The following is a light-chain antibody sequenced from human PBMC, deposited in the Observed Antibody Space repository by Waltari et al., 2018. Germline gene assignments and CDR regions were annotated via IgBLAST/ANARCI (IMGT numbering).Light chain of an antibody. Sequence: DVVMTQSPLSLPVTLGQPASISCRSSQSLVYSDGNTYLNWFQQRPGQPPRRLIYNVSNRDFGVPDRFSGSGSGTDFPLKISRVEAEDVGVYYCMQGTHWPPYTFGQGTKLEIK. CDR2: NVS. CDR1: QSLVYSDGNTY. J-gene: IGKJ2*01. CDR3: MQGTHWPPYT. V-gene: IGKV2-30*01.